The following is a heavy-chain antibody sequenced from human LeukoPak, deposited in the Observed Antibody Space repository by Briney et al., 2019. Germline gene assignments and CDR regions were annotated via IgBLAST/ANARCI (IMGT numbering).Heavy chain of an antibody. Sequence: ASVKVSCKASGYTFTSYDINWVRQATGQGLEWMGWMNPNSGNTGYAQKFQGRVTITRNTSISTAYMELSSLRSEDTAVYYCARTAYYDFWSGYYLEVVYYFDYWGQGTLVTVSS. CDR2: MNPNSGNT. V-gene: IGHV1-8*03. CDR3: ARTAYYDFWSGYYLEVVYYFDY. J-gene: IGHJ4*02. CDR1: GYTFTSYD. D-gene: IGHD3-3*01.